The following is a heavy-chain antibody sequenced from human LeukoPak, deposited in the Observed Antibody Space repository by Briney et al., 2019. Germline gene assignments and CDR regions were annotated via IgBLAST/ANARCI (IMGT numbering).Heavy chain of an antibody. Sequence: PSETLSLTCTVSGGSIGSSSYYWGWIRQPPGKGLEWIGSIYYSGSTYYNPSLKSRVTISVDTSKNQFSLKLSSVTAADTAVYYCARLGIYLPFDYWGQGTLVTVSS. CDR3: ARLGIYLPFDY. J-gene: IGHJ4*02. V-gene: IGHV4-39*01. CDR2: IYYSGST. CDR1: GGSIGSSSYY. D-gene: IGHD7-27*01.